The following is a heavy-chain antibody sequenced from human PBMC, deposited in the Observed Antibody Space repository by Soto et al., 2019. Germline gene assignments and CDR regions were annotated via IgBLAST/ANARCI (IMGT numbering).Heavy chain of an antibody. Sequence: QVQLVESGGGVVQPGRSLRLSCAASGFTFSSYGMHWVRQAPGKGLEWVAVISYDGSNKYYADSVKGRFTISRDNSKNALDLQMNSLRAEDTAVYYCAKEPRQWLVKGGFDYGGQGTLVTVAS. CDR3: AKEPRQWLVKGGFDY. CDR2: ISYDGSNK. CDR1: GFTFSSYG. V-gene: IGHV3-30*18. D-gene: IGHD6-19*01. J-gene: IGHJ4*02.